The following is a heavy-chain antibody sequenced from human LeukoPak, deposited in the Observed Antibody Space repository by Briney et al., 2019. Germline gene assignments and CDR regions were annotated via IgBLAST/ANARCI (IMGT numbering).Heavy chain of an antibody. D-gene: IGHD3-10*01. CDR1: GFTFSSYS. Sequence: PGGSLRLSCAASGFTFSSYSMNWVRQAPGKGLEWVSSTSSSSSYIYYADSVKGRFTISRDNAKNSLYLQMNSLRAEDTAVYYCARGFGELSYYYYYMDVWGKGTTVTVSS. V-gene: IGHV3-21*01. CDR3: ARGFGELSYYYYYMDV. J-gene: IGHJ6*03. CDR2: TSSSSSYI.